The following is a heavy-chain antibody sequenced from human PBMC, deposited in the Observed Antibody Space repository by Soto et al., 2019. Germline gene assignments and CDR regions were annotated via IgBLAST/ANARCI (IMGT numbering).Heavy chain of an antibody. J-gene: IGHJ4*02. CDR1: GFSFSNAW. V-gene: IGHV3-15*01. CDR3: DRLHFRGVPLDY. Sequence: GGSLRLSCAAAGFSFSNAWMSWVRQAPGKGPEWVGRIKSKIDGGTTDYGAPVKGRFTISRDDSKNTLYLQMNSLKTEDTAVYFCDRLHFRGVPLDYWGQGTLVTVSS. CDR2: IKSKIDGGTT. D-gene: IGHD3-10*01.